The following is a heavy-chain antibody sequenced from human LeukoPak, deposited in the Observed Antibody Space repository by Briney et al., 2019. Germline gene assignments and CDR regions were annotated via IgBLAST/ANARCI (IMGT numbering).Heavy chain of an antibody. V-gene: IGHV3-23*01. CDR1: GFTFNDFA. Sequence: GGSLRLSCAASGFTFNDFAMTWVRQAPGKGLEWVSTIADAGTYYADSVKGRFIISRDDSKNMLSLQLNSLRADDTAMYYCGRNLGPFDVRGHGTMVTVSS. D-gene: IGHD3-16*01. J-gene: IGHJ3*01. CDR3: GRNLGPFDV. CDR2: IADAGT.